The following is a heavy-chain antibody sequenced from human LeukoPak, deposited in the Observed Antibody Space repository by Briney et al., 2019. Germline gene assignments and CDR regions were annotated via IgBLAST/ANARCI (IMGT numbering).Heavy chain of an antibody. D-gene: IGHD3-10*01. CDR1: GGSFSGYY. Sequence: PSETLSLTCAVYGGSFSGYYWSWIRQPPGKGLEWIGEINHSGSTNYNPSLTSRVTISVDTSKNQFSLKLSSVSAADTAVYHCARGRGKLESSWGQGTLVTVSS. J-gene: IGHJ4*02. V-gene: IGHV4-34*01. CDR2: INHSGST. CDR3: ARGRGKLESS.